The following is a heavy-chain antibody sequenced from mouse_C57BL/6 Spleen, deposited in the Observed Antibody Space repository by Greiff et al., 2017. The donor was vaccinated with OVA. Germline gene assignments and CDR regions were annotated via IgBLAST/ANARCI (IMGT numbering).Heavy chain of an antibody. CDR2: INPNNGGT. Sequence: VQLQQSGPELVKPGASVKMSCKASGYTFTDYNMHWVKQSHGKSLEWIGYINPNNGGTSYNQKFKGKATLPVNKSSSTAYMELRSLTSEDSAVYYCARSNWDWYFDVWGTGTTVTVSS. J-gene: IGHJ1*03. D-gene: IGHD4-1*01. CDR3: ARSNWDWYFDV. CDR1: GYTFTDYN. V-gene: IGHV1-22*01.